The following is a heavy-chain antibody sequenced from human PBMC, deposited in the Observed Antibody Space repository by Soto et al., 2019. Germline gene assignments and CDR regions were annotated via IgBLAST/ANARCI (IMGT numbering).Heavy chain of an antibody. Sequence: PSETLSLTCTVSGGSISSYYWSWIRQPPGKGLEWIGYIYYSGSTNYNPSLKSRVTISVDTSKNQFSLKLSSVTAADTAVYYCASQIFGSGSYSNDYWGQGTLVTVSS. V-gene: IGHV4-59*08. D-gene: IGHD3-10*01. CDR3: ASQIFGSGSYSNDY. CDR1: GGSISSYY. CDR2: IYYSGST. J-gene: IGHJ4*02.